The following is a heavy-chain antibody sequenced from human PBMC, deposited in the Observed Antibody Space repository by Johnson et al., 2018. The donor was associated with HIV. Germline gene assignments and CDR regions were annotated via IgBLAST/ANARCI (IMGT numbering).Heavy chain of an antibody. D-gene: IGHD3-22*01. Sequence: VQLVESGGGLVKPGGSLRLSCAASGFTFTNAWMHWVRQAPGKGLEWVALICCDGISQDYVDSVKGRIIISRDNSKNTLYLQMNSLRAEDTAVYYCAKIRITMIVVVEGVDAFDIWGQGTMVTVSS. CDR2: ICCDGISQ. V-gene: IGHV3-30*02. CDR3: AKIRITMIVVVEGVDAFDI. CDR1: GFTFTNAW. J-gene: IGHJ3*02.